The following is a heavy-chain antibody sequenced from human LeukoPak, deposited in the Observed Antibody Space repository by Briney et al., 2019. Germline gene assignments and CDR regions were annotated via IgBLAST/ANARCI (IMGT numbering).Heavy chain of an antibody. CDR2: INPRGGST. CDR3: ARVGVTAATADY. Sequence: GASVKVSCKASGYTFTSYYMHWMRQAPGQGPEWMGIINPRGGSTDYSQEFQDRVTMSSDTSTSTVYMELSSLRSEDTAVYFCARVGVTAATADYWGQGTLVTVSS. J-gene: IGHJ4*02. CDR1: GYTFTSYY. V-gene: IGHV1-46*01. D-gene: IGHD6-25*01.